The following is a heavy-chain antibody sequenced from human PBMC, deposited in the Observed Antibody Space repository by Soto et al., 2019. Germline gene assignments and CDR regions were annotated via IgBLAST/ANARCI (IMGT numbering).Heavy chain of an antibody. CDR1: GYTFTGYY. J-gene: IGHJ6*02. V-gene: IGHV1-2*02. CDR3: ARDLTQLLRRYYYYGMDA. CDR2: INPNNGGT. D-gene: IGHD2-2*01. Sequence: ASVKVSCKASGYTFTGYYMHWVRQAPGQGLEWMGWINPNNGGTNYAQKFQGRVTMTTDTSTSTAYMELSSLRSDDTAVYYCARDLTQLLRRYYYYGMDAWGQGTTVTVSS.